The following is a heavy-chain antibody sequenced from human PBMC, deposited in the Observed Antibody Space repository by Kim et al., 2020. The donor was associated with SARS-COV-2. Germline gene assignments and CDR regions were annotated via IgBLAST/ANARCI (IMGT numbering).Heavy chain of an antibody. D-gene: IGHD3-9*01. CDR2: INHSEST. CDR3: ARARLGTGYYNGKYYFDY. Sequence: SETLSLTCAVYGGSFSGYYWSWIRQPPGKGLEWIGEINHSESTNYNPSLKSRVTISVDTSKNQFSLKLSSVTAADTAVYYCARARLGTGYYNGKYYFDYWGQGTLVTVSS. CDR1: GGSFSGYY. V-gene: IGHV4-34*01. J-gene: IGHJ4*02.